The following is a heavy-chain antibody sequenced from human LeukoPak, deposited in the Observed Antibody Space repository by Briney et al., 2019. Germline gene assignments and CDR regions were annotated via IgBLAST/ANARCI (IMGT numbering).Heavy chain of an antibody. CDR3: ARGQIWFGESVYGMDV. V-gene: IGHV1-18*01. D-gene: IGHD3-10*01. CDR2: ISTYNGNT. J-gene: IGHJ6*02. CDR1: GYTFTKYG. Sequence: ASVKVSCKASGYTFTKYGITWVRQAPGQGLEWMGWISTYNGNTNYAQKLQGRVTMTTDTSTSTAYMELRSLRSDDTAVYYCARGQIWFGESVYGMDVWGQGTTVTVSS.